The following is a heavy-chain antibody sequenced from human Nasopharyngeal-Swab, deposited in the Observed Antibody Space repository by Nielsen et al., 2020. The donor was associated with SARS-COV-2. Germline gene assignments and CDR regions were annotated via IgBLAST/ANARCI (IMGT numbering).Heavy chain of an antibody. Sequence: LRLSGAASGFTFSSYAMHWVRQAPGKGLEWVAVISYDGSKKYYADSVKGRFTISRDNSKNTLYLQMNSLRAEDTAVYYCARDQGSSWYTYYYYYGMDVWGQGTTVTVSS. CDR2: ISYDGSKK. D-gene: IGHD6-13*01. J-gene: IGHJ6*02. V-gene: IGHV3-30-3*01. CDR3: ARDQGSSWYTYYYYYGMDV. CDR1: GFTFSSYA.